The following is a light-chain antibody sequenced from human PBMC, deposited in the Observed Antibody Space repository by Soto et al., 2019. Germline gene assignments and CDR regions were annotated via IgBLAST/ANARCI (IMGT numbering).Light chain of an antibody. J-gene: IGKJ1*01. CDR1: QSIRIH. Sequence: DIRMTQSPPSLSASVGDRVTITCRASQSIRIHLNWYQLKPGKAPKLLIYGASTLQSGVPSRFSGSGSGTDFTLIISSLQPEDFAIYSCQQSYSSPPTFCQGTMVEIK. V-gene: IGKV1-39*01. CDR2: GAS. CDR3: QQSYSSPPT.